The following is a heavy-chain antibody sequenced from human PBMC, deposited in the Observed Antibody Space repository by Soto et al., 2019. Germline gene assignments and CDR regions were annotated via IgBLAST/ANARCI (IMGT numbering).Heavy chain of an antibody. CDR2: IYPGDSDT. CDR3: ARGASGNSYAMDV. D-gene: IGHD1-26*01. CDR1: GYSFTIYW. V-gene: IGHV5-51*01. J-gene: IGHJ6*02. Sequence: GDSLKISCSGSGYSFTIYWIAWVRQMPGKGLEWMGIIYPGDSDTRYSPSFQGQVTISADKSIRTAYLQWSSLKASDTAMYYCARGASGNSYAMDVWRLRTTVRVSS.